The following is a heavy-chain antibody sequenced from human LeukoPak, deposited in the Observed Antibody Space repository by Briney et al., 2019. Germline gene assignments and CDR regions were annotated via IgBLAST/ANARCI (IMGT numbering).Heavy chain of an antibody. CDR1: GFSINSGYH. D-gene: IGHD4-23*01. Sequence: SETLSLTCSVSGFSINSGYHWAWIRQPPGKGLEWIGNIFHIGRTYYNPSLKSRLTISVDTSKNQFSLNLSSVTAADTAVYYCAREDNYGGNSVQAYWGQGTLVTVSS. V-gene: IGHV4-38-2*02. CDR3: AREDNYGGNSVQAY. J-gene: IGHJ4*02. CDR2: IFHIGRT.